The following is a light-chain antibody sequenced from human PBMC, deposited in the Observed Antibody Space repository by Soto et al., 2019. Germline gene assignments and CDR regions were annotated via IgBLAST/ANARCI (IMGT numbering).Light chain of an antibody. Sequence: DIQMTQSPSSLSASVGDRVTITCQARQDISNYLNWYQQKPGKAPKLLIYDASNLETGVPSRFSGSGSGTDFTFTISSLPAEDIATYYCQQYDNLLTFGGGTKVEIK. CDR1: QDISNY. CDR3: QQYDNLLT. V-gene: IGKV1-33*01. CDR2: DAS. J-gene: IGKJ4*01.